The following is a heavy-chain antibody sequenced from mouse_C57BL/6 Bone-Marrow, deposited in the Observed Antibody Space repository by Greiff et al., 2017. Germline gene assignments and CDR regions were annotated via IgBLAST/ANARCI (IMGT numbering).Heavy chain of an antibody. V-gene: IGHV1-62-2*01. CDR3: ARHERYYDYEGYFDY. J-gene: IGHJ2*01. Sequence: VQLQQSGAELVKPGASVKLSCKASGYIFTEYTIHWVKQRSGQGLECIGWFYPGSGSIKYNERFKDKATLTADKSSNTVYMELSRFTSEDSAVYFCARHERYYDYEGYFDYWGQGTTLTVSS. CDR1: GYIFTEYT. CDR2: FYPGSGSI. D-gene: IGHD2-4*01.